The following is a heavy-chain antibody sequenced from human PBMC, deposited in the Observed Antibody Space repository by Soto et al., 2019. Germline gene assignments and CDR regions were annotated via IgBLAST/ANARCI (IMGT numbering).Heavy chain of an antibody. CDR1: GYTFTSYA. CDR3: ARGLRVRLLWFGELNPGHFDY. CDR2: INAGNGNT. V-gene: IGHV1-3*05. D-gene: IGHD3-10*01. J-gene: IGHJ4*02. Sequence: QVQLVQSGAEEKKPGASVKVSCKASGYTFTSYAMHWVRQAPGQRLEWMGWINAGNGNTKYSQKFQGRVTITRDTAAXXAXMXXSSLRTEDTAVYYCARGLRVRLLWFGELNPGHFDYWGQGTLVTVSS.